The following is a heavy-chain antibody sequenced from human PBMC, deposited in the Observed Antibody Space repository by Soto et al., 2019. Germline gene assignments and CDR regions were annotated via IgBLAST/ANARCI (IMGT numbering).Heavy chain of an antibody. V-gene: IGHV1-69*06. CDR1: GDTFTTNS. J-gene: IGHJ4*02. D-gene: IGHD2-8*01. Sequence: QVQLVQSGAEVKKPGSSVKVSCKASGDTFTTNSLNWVRQAPGQGLEWMGGISPVVGTTKYAQKYQDRVTITGDKSTNTAYLELSSLRSDDTAVYYCARGLLYATTYFDYWGQGTPVTVSS. CDR3: ARGLLYATTYFDY. CDR2: ISPVVGTT.